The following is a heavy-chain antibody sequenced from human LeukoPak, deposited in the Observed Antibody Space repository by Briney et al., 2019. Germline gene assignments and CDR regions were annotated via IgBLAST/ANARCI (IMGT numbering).Heavy chain of an antibody. V-gene: IGHV3-30*18. CDR3: AKTAVAGTSVYFDY. CDR1: GFTFSSYG. CDR2: ISYDGSNK. J-gene: IGHJ4*02. Sequence: GRSLRLSCAASGFTFSSYGMHWVRQAPGKGLEWVAVISYDGSNKYYADSAKGRFTISRDNSKNTLYLQMNSLRAEDTAVYYCAKTAVAGTSVYFDYWGQGTLVTVSS. D-gene: IGHD6-19*01.